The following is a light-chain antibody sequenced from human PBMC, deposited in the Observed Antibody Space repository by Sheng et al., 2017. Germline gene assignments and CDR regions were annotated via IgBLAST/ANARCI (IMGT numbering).Light chain of an antibody. CDR3: CSYSTLSRWV. Sequence: QSALTQPASVSGSPGRSITISCTGTTNDGDTHNLASWYQQHPGKAPKLVIYEGNKRPPDISNRFSGSTSGNTASLTISGLQPEDEADYYCCSYSTLSRWVFGGWTKVTVL. J-gene: IGLJ3*02. CDR1: TNDGDTHNL. V-gene: IGLV2-23*01. CDR2: EGN.